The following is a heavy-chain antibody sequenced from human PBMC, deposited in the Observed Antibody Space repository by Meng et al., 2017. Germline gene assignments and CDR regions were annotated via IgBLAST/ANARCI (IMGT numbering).Heavy chain of an antibody. V-gene: IGHV3/OR16-10*01. CDR2: IGTGGGT. J-gene: IGHJ5*02. CDR3: ASIKVDP. D-gene: IGHD1-14*01. CDR1: GFTFSSYA. Sequence: EVQLVPSGGGLVHPGGSLRLSCAGSGFTFSSYAMHWVRQAPGKGLEWVSAIGTGGGTYYADSVKGRFTISRDNAKNSLYLQMNSLRAEDTAVYYCASIKVDPWGQGTLVTVSS.